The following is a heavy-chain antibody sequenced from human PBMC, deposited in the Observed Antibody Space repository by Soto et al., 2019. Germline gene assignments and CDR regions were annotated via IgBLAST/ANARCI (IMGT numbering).Heavy chain of an antibody. D-gene: IGHD1-26*01. J-gene: IGHJ6*03. CDR2: ISSSGSMI. V-gene: IGHV3-11*01. CDR3: ARGPPLGPPLYYYYYLDV. Sequence: PGGSLRLSCAASGFTFSDYYMSWIRQAPGKGLEWVSYISSSGSMIYYADSVKGRFTISRDNAKNSLYLQMNSLRAEDTAVYYCARGPPLGPPLYYYYYLDVWGKGTTVTVSS. CDR1: GFTFSDYY.